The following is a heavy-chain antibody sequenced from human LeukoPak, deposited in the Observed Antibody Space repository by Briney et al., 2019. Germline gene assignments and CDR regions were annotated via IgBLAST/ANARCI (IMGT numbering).Heavy chain of an antibody. D-gene: IGHD4-17*01. CDR2: IIPIFGTA. Sequence: SVKVSCKASGGTFSSYAISWVRQAPGQGLEWMGGIIPIFGTANYAQKFQGRVTITADESTSTAYMELSSLRSKDTAVYYCARDLIDGDYVEGSDYWGQGTLVTVSS. CDR1: GGTFSSYA. J-gene: IGHJ4*02. V-gene: IGHV1-69*13. CDR3: ARDLIDGDYVEGSDY.